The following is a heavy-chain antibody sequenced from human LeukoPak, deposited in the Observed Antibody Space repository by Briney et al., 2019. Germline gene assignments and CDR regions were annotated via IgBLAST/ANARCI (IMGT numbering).Heavy chain of an antibody. Sequence: PGGSLRLSRAASGFTVSSYYMSWVRQAPGKGLEWVSFIYSAGSTYYADSVKGRFTISRDNSKNTLYLQMNSLRAEDTAVYYCARDYYASFDIWGQGTMVTVSS. CDR2: IYSAGST. V-gene: IGHV3-66*01. CDR1: GFTVSSYY. J-gene: IGHJ3*02. D-gene: IGHD3-10*01. CDR3: ARDYYASFDI.